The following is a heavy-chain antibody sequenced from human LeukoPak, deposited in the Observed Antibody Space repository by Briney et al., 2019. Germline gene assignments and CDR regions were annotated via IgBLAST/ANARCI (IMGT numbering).Heavy chain of an antibody. CDR3: ARVVRTGDYFDY. V-gene: IGHV1-2*02. CDR1: GYTFTDYY. Sequence: GASVKVSCKASGYTFTDYYMHWVRQAPGQGLEWMGWISPNSGDTNYAQKFQGRVTMTRDTSISTAYMELSRLRSDDTAVYYCARVVRTGDYFDYWGQGTLVTVSS. CDR2: ISPNSGDT. J-gene: IGHJ4*02. D-gene: IGHD4-23*01.